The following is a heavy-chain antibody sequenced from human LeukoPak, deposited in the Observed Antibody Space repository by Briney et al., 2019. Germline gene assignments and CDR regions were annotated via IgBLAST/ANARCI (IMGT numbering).Heavy chain of an antibody. Sequence: SETLSLTCAVYGGSFSGYYWSWLRQPPGKGLEWIGEINHSGSTNYNPSLKSRVTISVDTSKNQFSLKLSSVTAADTAVYYCARDPAAAGPDYWGQGTLVTVSS. CDR3: ARDPAAAGPDY. D-gene: IGHD6-13*01. V-gene: IGHV4-34*01. CDR2: INHSGST. CDR1: GGSFSGYY. J-gene: IGHJ4*02.